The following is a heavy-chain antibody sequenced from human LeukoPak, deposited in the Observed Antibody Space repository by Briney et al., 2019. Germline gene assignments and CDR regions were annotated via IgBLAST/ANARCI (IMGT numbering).Heavy chain of an antibody. D-gene: IGHD6-13*01. V-gene: IGHV3-23*01. Sequence: QTGGSLRLSCVGSGFTFRSHAMSWVRQAPEKGLEFVSGIYENGGTTYYADSVKGRFSISRDNSKNTLYLQMDSLRAEDTAVYYCARGPLIAAAGTWWGQGTLVTVSS. CDR2: IYENGGTT. J-gene: IGHJ4*02. CDR1: GFTFRSHA. CDR3: ARGPLIAAAGTW.